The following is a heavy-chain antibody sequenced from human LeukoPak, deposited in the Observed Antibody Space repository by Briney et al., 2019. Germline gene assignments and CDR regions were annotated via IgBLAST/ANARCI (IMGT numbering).Heavy chain of an antibody. V-gene: IGHV3-9*01. CDR3: AKVITYYQEEYYFDY. Sequence: GGSLRLSCAASGFTFDDYAMHWVRQAPGKGLEWVSGISWNSGSIGYADSVKGRFTISRDNAKNSLYLQMNSLRAEDTALYYCAKVITYYQEEYYFDYWGQGTLVTVSS. J-gene: IGHJ4*02. CDR1: GFTFDDYA. CDR2: ISWNSGSI. D-gene: IGHD3-10*01.